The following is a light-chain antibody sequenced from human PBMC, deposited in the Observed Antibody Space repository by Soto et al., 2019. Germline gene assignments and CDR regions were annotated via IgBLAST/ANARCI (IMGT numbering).Light chain of an antibody. CDR1: QGISSY. CDR3: QQLHSYPLT. V-gene: IGKV1-9*01. Sequence: DIQLTQSPSFLSASVGDRVTITCRASQGISSYLAWYQQKPGKAPKLLIYAASTLQSGVPSRFSGSGSGTEFTLTISSLQPEEFATYYCQQLHSYPLTFGGGTKVEIK. J-gene: IGKJ4*01. CDR2: AAS.